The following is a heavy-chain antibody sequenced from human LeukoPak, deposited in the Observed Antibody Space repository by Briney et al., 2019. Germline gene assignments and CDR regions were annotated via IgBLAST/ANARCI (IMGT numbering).Heavy chain of an antibody. D-gene: IGHD3-3*01. J-gene: IGHJ4*02. V-gene: IGHV1-18*01. CDR3: ARDPTEDFWSGFYSYFDF. Sequence: ASVKVSCKASGYTFTTYGLSWVRQAPGQGLVWMGWISTYNGNANYAQKFQGRVTMTTDTSTSTAYMELRSLRSDDTAVYYCARDPTEDFWSGFYSYFDFWGQGTLVTVSS. CDR1: GYTFTTYG. CDR2: ISTYNGNA.